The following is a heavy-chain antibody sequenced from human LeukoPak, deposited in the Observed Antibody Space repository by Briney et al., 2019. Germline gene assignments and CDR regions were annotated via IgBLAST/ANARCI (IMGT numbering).Heavy chain of an antibody. D-gene: IGHD3-10*01. Sequence: GGSLRLSCVASGFTFNTYSMNWVRQAPGKGLEWVSSISSSSSYIYYADSVKGRFTISRDNSKNTLYLQMNSLRAEDTAVYYCARDRSDMVRGGGYFDYWGQGTLVTVST. J-gene: IGHJ4*02. V-gene: IGHV3-21*01. CDR2: ISSSSSYI. CDR1: GFTFNTYS. CDR3: ARDRSDMVRGGGYFDY.